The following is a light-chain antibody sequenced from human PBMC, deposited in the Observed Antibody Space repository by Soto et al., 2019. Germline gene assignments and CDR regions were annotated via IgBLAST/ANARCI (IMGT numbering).Light chain of an antibody. J-gene: IGKJ5*01. CDR2: AAF. Sequence: DIQLTQSPSFLSASVGDRVTITCRASQGLSSDLAWYQQKPGKAPKLLIYAAFTLHSGLPSRFSGSGSGTEFTLTISSLQPEDFATYYCQQLNSYPITFGQGTRLEIK. CDR1: QGLSSD. CDR3: QQLNSYPIT. V-gene: IGKV1-9*01.